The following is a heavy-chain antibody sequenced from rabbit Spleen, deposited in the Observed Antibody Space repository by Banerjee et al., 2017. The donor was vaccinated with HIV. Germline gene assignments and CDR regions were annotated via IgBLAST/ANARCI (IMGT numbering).Heavy chain of an antibody. Sequence: QSLEESGGDLVKPGASLTLTCTASGFTFSSAWICWVRQAPGKGLEWIGCIGTRGGSTYYASWAKGRFTISKTSSTTVTLQMTSLTAADTATYFCARDSTNSGGWDPNLWGPGTLVTVS. CDR2: IGTRGGST. V-gene: IGHV1S40*01. D-gene: IGHD1-1*01. CDR1: GFTFSSAW. J-gene: IGHJ4*01. CDR3: ARDSTNSGGWDPNL.